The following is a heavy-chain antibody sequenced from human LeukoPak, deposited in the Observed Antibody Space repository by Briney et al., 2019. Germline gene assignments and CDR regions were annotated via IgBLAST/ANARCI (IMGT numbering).Heavy chain of an antibody. V-gene: IGHV4-59*01. CDR2: IYYSGSA. CDR3: ARDLSQVGVVTLGASDI. D-gene: IGHD3-3*01. J-gene: IGHJ3*02. Sequence: SETLSLTCTVSGGSISGYYWNWIRQPPGKGLEWIGYIYYSGSANYNPSLKSRVTISVDTSKNQLSLELNSVTAADTAVYYCARDLSQVGVVTLGASDIWGQGTMVTVSS. CDR1: GGSISGYY.